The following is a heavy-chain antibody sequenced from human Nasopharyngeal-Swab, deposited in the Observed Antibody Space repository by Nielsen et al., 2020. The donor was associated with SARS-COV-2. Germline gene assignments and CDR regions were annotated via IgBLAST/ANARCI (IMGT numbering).Heavy chain of an antibody. J-gene: IGHJ4*02. CDR3: ARGTTIFGVVIMGGDDY. V-gene: IGHV7-4-1*02. Sequence: WVRQAPGQGLEWMGWINTNTGNPTYAQGFTGRFVFSLDTSVSTAYLQISSLKAEDTAVYYCARGTTIFGVVIMGGDDYWSQGTLVTVSS. CDR2: INTNTGNP. D-gene: IGHD3-3*01.